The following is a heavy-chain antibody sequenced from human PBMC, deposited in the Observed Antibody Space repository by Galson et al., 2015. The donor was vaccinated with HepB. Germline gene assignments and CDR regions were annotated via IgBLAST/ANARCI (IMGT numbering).Heavy chain of an antibody. V-gene: IGHV3-30-3*01. CDR2: ISYDGSIK. CDR3: ARDSGGVFEY. CDR1: GFTFSSYA. Sequence: SLRLSCAASGFTFSSYAMHWVRQAPGKGLEWVAVISYDGSIKYYADSVKGRFTISRDNSKNTLHLQMSSLRAEDTAVYYCARDSGGVFEYWGQGTLVTVSS. D-gene: IGHD2-8*02. J-gene: IGHJ4*02.